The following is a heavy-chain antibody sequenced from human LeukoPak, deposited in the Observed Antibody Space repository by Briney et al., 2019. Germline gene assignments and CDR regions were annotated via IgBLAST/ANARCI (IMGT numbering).Heavy chain of an antibody. CDR2: INHSGST. Sequence: SETLSLTCAVYGVSFSGYYWSWIRQPPGKGLEWIGEINHSGSTNYNPSLKSRVTISVDTSKNQFSLKLSSVTAADTAVYYCARGGGFYDSSGYYYYWATPYYFDYWGQGTLVTVSS. CDR3: ARGGGFYDSSGYYYYWATPYYFDY. D-gene: IGHD3-22*01. V-gene: IGHV4-34*01. CDR1: GVSFSGYY. J-gene: IGHJ4*02.